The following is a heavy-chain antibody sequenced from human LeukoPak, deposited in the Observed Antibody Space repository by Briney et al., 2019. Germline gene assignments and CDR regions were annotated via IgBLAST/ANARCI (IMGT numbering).Heavy chain of an antibody. D-gene: IGHD3-3*01. V-gene: IGHV4-30-2*01. CDR2: ISHSGST. CDR3: ARTRDFWSGYFDY. Sequence: SETLSLTCAVSGVSITSDTYCWSWIRQPPGKGLEWIGYISHSGSTYYNPSLKSRVTISVDTSKSQFSLKLSSVTAADTAVYYCARTRDFWSGYFDYWGQGTLVTVSS. J-gene: IGHJ4*02. CDR1: GVSITSDTYC.